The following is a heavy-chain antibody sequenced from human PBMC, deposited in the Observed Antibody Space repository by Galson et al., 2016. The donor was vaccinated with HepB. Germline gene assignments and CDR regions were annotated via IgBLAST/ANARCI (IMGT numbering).Heavy chain of an antibody. J-gene: IGHJ5*02. Sequence: SVKVSCKASGYTFTSHDISWVRQAPGQGLEWMGWISAYNGNTNYAQKLQGRVTMTTDKSTSTAYMELKSLRSDDTAVYYCARASNTWINWFDPWGQGTLVTVSS. CDR3: ARASNTWINWFDP. CDR2: ISAYNGNT. V-gene: IGHV1-18*01. D-gene: IGHD1-1*01. CDR1: GYTFTSHD.